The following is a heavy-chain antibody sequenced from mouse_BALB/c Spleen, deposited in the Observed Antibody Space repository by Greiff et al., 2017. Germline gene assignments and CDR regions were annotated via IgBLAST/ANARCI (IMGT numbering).Heavy chain of an antibody. CDR3: ARNYLYYAMDY. Sequence: EVQLVESGPGLVKPSQSLSLTCTVTGYSITSDYAWNWIRQFPGNKLEWMGYISYSGSTSYNPSLKSRISITRDTSKNQFFLQLNSVTTEDTATYYCARNYLYYAMDYWGQGTSVTVSS. V-gene: IGHV3-2*02. CDR1: GYSITSDYA. D-gene: IGHD1-1*01. J-gene: IGHJ4*01. CDR2: ISYSGST.